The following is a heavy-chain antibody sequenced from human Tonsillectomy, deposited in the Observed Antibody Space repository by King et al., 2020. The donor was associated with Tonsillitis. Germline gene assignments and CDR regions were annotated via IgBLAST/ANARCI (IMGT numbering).Heavy chain of an antibody. CDR1: GGSISSSDHY. J-gene: IGHJ4*02. CDR3: ARYVSGTFDY. CDR2: MYYSGTI. Sequence: LQLQESGPGVVKPSENLTLTCTVSGGSISSSDHYWAWIRQPPGKGLEWIGYMYYSGTIFYNPSLKSRITISGGTSENRFSLKLCSVTAADTAVYFCARYVSGTFDYWGQGALVTVSS. D-gene: IGHD1-26*01. V-gene: IGHV4-39*01.